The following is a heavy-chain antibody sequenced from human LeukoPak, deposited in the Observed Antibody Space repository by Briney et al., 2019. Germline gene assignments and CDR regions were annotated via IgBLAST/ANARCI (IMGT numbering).Heavy chain of an antibody. D-gene: IGHD1-26*01. V-gene: IGHV4-59*07. J-gene: IGHJ4*02. CDR2: FYNSGST. CDR3: ARGQGGNYYLNYFDY. Sequence: SHTQSPTWTVTGGSFTTYYWSWIRQPPGKGLEWIGHFYNSGSTNYNPSLKSRVTISVDTSRNQFSLKLTSVIAADTAVYYCARGQGGNYYLNYFDYWGQGALVTVSS. CDR1: GGSFTTYY.